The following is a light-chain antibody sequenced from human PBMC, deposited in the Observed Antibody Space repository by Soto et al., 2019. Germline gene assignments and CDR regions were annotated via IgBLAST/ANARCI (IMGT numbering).Light chain of an antibody. V-gene: IGKV3-20*01. CDR1: QSVSSY. CDR3: QQYSNSPRT. CDR2: GAD. Sequence: ESVLTQSPGTLCLSPGERATLSCRASQSVSSYMAWYQQKPGQAPRLLIYGADSRATGIPDRFSGSGSGTDFTLTISRLEPEDFAMYSCQQYSNSPRTFGQGTKVEIK. J-gene: IGKJ1*01.